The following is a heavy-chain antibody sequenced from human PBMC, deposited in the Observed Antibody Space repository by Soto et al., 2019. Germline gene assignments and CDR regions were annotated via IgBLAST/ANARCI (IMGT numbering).Heavy chain of an antibody. J-gene: IGHJ4*02. D-gene: IGHD3-10*01. Sequence: GGSLRLSCAASGFTFSSYGMHWVRQAPGKGLEWVAVIWYDGSNKYYADSVKGRFTISRDNSKNTLYLQMNSLRAEDTAVYYCARDRRGYGFDYWGQGTLVTVSS. CDR2: IWYDGSNK. CDR1: GFTFSSYG. CDR3: ARDRRGYGFDY. V-gene: IGHV3-33*01.